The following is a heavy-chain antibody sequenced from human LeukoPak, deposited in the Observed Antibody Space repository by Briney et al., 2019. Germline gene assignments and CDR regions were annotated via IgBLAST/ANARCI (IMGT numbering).Heavy chain of an antibody. Sequence: GGSLRLSCAASGFTFSSYGMHWVRQAPGKGLEWVTFIRNDGSNKYYADSVKGRFTISRDNSKNTLYLQMNSLRAEDTAVYYCARGGYYGSGSYGAFDIWGQGTMVTVSS. V-gene: IGHV3-30*02. CDR2: IRNDGSNK. CDR1: GFTFSSYG. J-gene: IGHJ3*02. D-gene: IGHD3-10*01. CDR3: ARGGYYGSGSYGAFDI.